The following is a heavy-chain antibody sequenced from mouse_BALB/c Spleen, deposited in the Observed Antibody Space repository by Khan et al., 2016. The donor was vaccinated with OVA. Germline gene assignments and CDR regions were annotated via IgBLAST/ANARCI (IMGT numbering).Heavy chain of an antibody. V-gene: IGHV3-2*02. CDR2: ISYSGST. CDR3: ARGNYYGYAFDY. D-gene: IGHD1-1*01. Sequence: EVKLEVSGPGLVKPSQSLSLTCTVNGYSITSNYAWNWIRQFPGNKLEWMGYISYSGSTNYNPSLKSRLSITRDTSKNQFFLLLHSVTTEDSATYYCARGNYYGYAFDYWGQGTSVTVSS. J-gene: IGHJ4*01. CDR1: GYSITSNYA.